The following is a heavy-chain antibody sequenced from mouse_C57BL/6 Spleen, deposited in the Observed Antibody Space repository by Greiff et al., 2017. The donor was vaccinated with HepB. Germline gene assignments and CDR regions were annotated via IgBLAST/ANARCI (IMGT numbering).Heavy chain of an antibody. Sequence: VQLQQPGAELVRPGPSVKLSCKASGYTFTSYWMHWVKQRPGQGLEWIGVIDPSDSYTNYNQKFKGKATLTVDTSSSTAYMQLSSLTSEDSAVYYCARRGAYGNFLAYWGQGTLVTVSA. CDR1: GYTFTSYW. D-gene: IGHD2-1*01. V-gene: IGHV1-59*01. J-gene: IGHJ3*01. CDR2: IDPSDSYT. CDR3: ARRGAYGNFLAY.